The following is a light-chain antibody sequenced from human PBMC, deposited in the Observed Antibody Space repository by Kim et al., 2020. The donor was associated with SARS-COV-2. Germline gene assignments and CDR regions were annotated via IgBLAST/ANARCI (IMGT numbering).Light chain of an antibody. V-gene: IGLV7-46*01. CDR2: ETN. J-gene: IGLJ2*01. Sequence: QAVVTQESSLTVSPGGTVTLTCGSSTGTVTNGHYPYWFQQRPGQAPRTLIYETNSRCSSTPTRFSGSLLGDKAALTLSGAQPEDEADYYCLLSYNGARVFGGGTQLTVL. CDR3: LLSYNGARV. CDR1: TGTVTNGHY.